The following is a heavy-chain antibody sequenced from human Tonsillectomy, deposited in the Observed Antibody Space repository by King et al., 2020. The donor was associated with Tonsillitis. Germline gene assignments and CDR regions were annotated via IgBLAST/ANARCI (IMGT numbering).Heavy chain of an antibody. CDR3: AADTYYYESSGYSRFNY. D-gene: IGHD3-22*01. J-gene: IGHJ4*02. CDR2: ISAHNGKT. V-gene: IGHV1-18*01. CDR1: GYTFTSYG. Sequence: QLVQSGAEVKKPGASVKVSCKASGYTFTSYGITWVRQAPGQGLEWMGWISAHNGKTNHAQKLQGRVTMTTDTSTSTAYMELTSLRSDDTAVYYCAADTYYYESSGYSRFNYWGPGTLV.